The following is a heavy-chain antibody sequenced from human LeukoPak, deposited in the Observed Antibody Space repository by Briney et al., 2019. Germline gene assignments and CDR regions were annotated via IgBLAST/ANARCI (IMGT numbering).Heavy chain of an antibody. V-gene: IGHV3-21*01. CDR2: ISSSSSCI. CDR1: GFTFSSYS. D-gene: IGHD6-13*01. Sequence: GGSLRLSCAASGFTFSSYSMNWVRQAPGKGLEWVSSISSSSSCIYYADSVKGRFTISRDNAKNSLYLQMNSLRAEDTAVYYCARDSARGYGYSSSWNFDYWGQGTLVTVSS. J-gene: IGHJ4*02. CDR3: ARDSARGYGYSSSWNFDY.